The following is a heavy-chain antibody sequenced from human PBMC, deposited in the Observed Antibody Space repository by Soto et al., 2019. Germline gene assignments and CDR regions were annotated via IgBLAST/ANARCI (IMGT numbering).Heavy chain of an antibody. Sequence: QVQLQESGPGLMKPSGTLSLTCAVSSGSITSSNWWSWVRQPPGKGLEWIGEVSHSGNTNYIPSLKSRVTISVDKSRNQFSLRLNSVTAADTAVYYCARNRYGGYDFDYWGQGTLVTVSS. D-gene: IGHD5-12*01. CDR3: ARNRYGGYDFDY. J-gene: IGHJ4*02. CDR2: VSHSGNT. V-gene: IGHV4-4*02. CDR1: SGSITSSNW.